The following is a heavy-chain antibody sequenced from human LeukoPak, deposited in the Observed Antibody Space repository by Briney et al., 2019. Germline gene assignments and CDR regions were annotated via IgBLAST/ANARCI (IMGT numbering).Heavy chain of an antibody. CDR2: IYYSGST. V-gene: IGHV4-39*01. D-gene: IGHD3-22*01. J-gene: IGHJ6*03. CDR3: ARHGYDSSGYYSGAYYYYYYYMDV. Sequence: KSSETLSLTCTVSGGSISSYYWGWIRQPPGKGLEWIGSIYYSGSTYYNPSLKSRVTISVDTSKNQFSLKLSSVTAPDTAVYYCARHGYDSSGYYSGAYYYYYYYMDVWGKGTTVTISS. CDR1: GGSISSYY.